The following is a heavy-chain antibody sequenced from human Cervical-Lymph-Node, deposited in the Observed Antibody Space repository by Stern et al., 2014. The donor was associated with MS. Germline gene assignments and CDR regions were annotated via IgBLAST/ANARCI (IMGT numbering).Heavy chain of an antibody. V-gene: IGHV1-24*01. Sequence: QDQLVQSGAEVKKPGASVKVSCKVSGYTLTEMSMHWVRQAPGKGLESMGGFDPEVGESVYAQTLQGRVTMTEDTSTDTAYLELNSLRSEDTAVYYCATGRFDFWGQGTLVTVSS. CDR2: FDPEVGES. CDR3: ATGRFDF. J-gene: IGHJ4*02. CDR1: GYTLTEMS.